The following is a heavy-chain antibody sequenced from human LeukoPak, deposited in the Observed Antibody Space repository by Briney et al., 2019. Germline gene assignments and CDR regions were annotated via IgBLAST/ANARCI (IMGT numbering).Heavy chain of an antibody. CDR1: GLTFSSHW. CDR3: AREAGHYYDSSGYFDY. V-gene: IGHV3-30-3*01. D-gene: IGHD3-22*01. CDR2: ISYDGSNK. Sequence: GGSLRLSCAASGLTFSSHWMHWVRQAPGKGLEWVAVISYDGSNKYYADSVRGRFTISRDNSKNTLYLQMNSLRAEDTAVYYCAREAGHYYDSSGYFDYWGQGTLVTVSS. J-gene: IGHJ4*02.